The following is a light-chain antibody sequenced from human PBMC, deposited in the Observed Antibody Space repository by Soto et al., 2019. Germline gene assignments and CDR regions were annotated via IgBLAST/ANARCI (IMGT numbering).Light chain of an antibody. CDR3: QQYNKWPLT. J-gene: IGKJ4*01. Sequence: EIVMTQSPATLSVSPGERATLCCRASQSVSNNLAWYQQKPGQAPRLLIYFASTRATGTPARFSGSGSGTEFTLTISSLQSEDFAVYYCQQYNKWPLTFGGGTKVETK. CDR2: FAS. CDR1: QSVSNN. V-gene: IGKV3-15*01.